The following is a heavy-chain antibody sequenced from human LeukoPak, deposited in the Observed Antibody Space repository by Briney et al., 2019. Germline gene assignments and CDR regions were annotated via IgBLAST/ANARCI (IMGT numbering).Heavy chain of an antibody. Sequence: PGGSLRLSCAASGFTFSSYAINWVRQAPGKGLEWVSAISGSGESTYYADSVKGRFTISRENSKSTLYLQMNSLRAEDTALYYCAKARGYSSSSENNWFDPWGQGTLVTVSS. V-gene: IGHV3-23*01. CDR3: AKARGYSSSSENNWFDP. CDR2: ISGSGEST. D-gene: IGHD6-6*01. CDR1: GFTFSSYA. J-gene: IGHJ5*02.